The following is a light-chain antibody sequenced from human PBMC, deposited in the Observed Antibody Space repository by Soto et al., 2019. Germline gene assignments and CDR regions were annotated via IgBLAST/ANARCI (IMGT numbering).Light chain of an antibody. Sequence: EVVMTQSPATLSVSPGERATLSCRASESVSSNLAWYQQRPGQAPRLVIYGASTRATGIPARFSGGGSGTEFTLTISSLQSEDFAVYYCQQYNSWPPITFGQGRRPEI. CDR1: ESVSSN. V-gene: IGKV3-15*01. CDR2: GAS. J-gene: IGKJ5*01. CDR3: QQYNSWPPIT.